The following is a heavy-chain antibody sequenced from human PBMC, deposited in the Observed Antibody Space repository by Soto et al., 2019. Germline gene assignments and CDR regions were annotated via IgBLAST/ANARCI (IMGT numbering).Heavy chain of an antibody. V-gene: IGHV1-8*01. D-gene: IGHD2-15*01. CDR2: MNPNSGNT. CDR1: GNTFTSYD. J-gene: IGHJ4*02. Sequence: QVQLVQSGAEVKKPGASVKVSCKASGNTFTSYDINWVRQATGQGPEWMGWMNPNSGNTGYAQKFQGRVTMTSDTSISTAYMELNSLTSEDTAVYYCARATTSGGSDPFAYWGQGTLVTVSS. CDR3: ARATTSGGSDPFAY.